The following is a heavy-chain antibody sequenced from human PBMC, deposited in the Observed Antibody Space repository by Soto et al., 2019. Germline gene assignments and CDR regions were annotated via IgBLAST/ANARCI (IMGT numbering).Heavy chain of an antibody. CDR1: GFTFSSYG. CDR2: ISYDGSNK. CDR3: AKDLPSPVLLLWFGEFAYNWFDP. V-gene: IGHV3-30*18. J-gene: IGHJ5*02. D-gene: IGHD3-10*01. Sequence: PGGSLRLSCAASGFTFSSYGMHWVRQAPGKGLEWVAVISYDGSNKYYADSVKGRFTISRDNSKNTLYLQMNSLRAEDTAVYYCAKDLPSPVLLLWFGEFAYNWFDPWRQGTLVTVSS.